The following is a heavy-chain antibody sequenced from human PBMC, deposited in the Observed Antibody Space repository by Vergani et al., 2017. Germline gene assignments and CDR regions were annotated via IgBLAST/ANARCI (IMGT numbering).Heavy chain of an antibody. V-gene: IGHV4-38-2*01. Sequence: QVQLQESGPGLVKPSETLSLTCGVSGYSINSGYYWAWIRQPPGKGLEWIGTIHHSGSSYHNPSLKSRVTISVETSKNHFSLKLTSVTAADTAVYYCARQPYYHDTSGFFVDLWGRGTLVTVSS. CDR2: IHHSGSS. CDR3: ARQPYYHDTSGFFVDL. CDR1: GYSINSGYY. D-gene: IGHD3-22*01. J-gene: IGHJ2*01.